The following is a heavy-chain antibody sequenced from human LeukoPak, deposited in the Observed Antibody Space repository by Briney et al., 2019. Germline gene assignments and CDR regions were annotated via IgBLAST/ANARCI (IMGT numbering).Heavy chain of an antibody. CDR1: GFTFSAHA. J-gene: IGHJ4*02. CDR2: ISGSGGGT. V-gene: IGHV3-23*01. D-gene: IGHD2-2*01. Sequence: PGGSLRLSCAASGFTFSAHAMNWVRQAPVKGLEWVSGISGSGGGTFYADSVKGRFTISRDNSKNTLYLEMNSLRAEDTALYYCARVNVKDLLDAQYHGFYFDYWGQGTLVTVSS. CDR3: ARVNVKDLLDAQYHGFYFDY.